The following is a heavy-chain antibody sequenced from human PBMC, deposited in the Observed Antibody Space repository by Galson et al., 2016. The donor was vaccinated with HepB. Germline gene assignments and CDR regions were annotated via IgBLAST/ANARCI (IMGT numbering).Heavy chain of an antibody. CDR1: GFSFSSYG. V-gene: IGHV3-33*01. Sequence: SLRLSCAAAGFSFSSYGMHWVRQAPGKGLEWVAVIWYDGSNKYYADSVKGRFTISRDNSKSTLYLQMNSLKTEDTALYFCARDLESYNGANYTYYFDYWGQGTLVTVSS. CDR3: ARDLESYNGANYTYYFDY. D-gene: IGHD4/OR15-4a*01. CDR2: IWYDGSNK. J-gene: IGHJ4*02.